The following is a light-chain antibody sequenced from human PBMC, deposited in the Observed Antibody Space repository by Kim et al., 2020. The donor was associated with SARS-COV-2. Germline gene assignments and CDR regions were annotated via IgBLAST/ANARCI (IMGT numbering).Light chain of an antibody. V-gene: IGKV1-33*01. J-gene: IGKJ4*01. Sequence: ASVGDRVTITCQASEDISYFLNWYQQKPGKAPKVLIYDASNVETGVPSRFSGRGSGTDFALTINSLQPEDIATYFCQQYDTLPLTFGGGTKVDIK. CDR3: QQYDTLPLT. CDR1: EDISYF. CDR2: DAS.